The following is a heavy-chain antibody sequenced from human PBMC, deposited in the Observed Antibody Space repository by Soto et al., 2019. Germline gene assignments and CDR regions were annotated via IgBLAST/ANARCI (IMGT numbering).Heavy chain of an antibody. CDR2: INAGNGNT. V-gene: IGHV1-3*01. J-gene: IGHJ5*02. D-gene: IGHD1-26*01. Sequence: QVQLVQSGAEVKKPGASVKVSCKASGYTFTSYAMQWVRQAPGQRLEWMGWINAGNGNTNYAQKLQGRVTMTTDTSTSTAYMELRSLRSDDTAVYYCARLPFLWERFDPWGQGNLVTVSS. CDR1: GYTFTSYA. CDR3: ARLPFLWERFDP.